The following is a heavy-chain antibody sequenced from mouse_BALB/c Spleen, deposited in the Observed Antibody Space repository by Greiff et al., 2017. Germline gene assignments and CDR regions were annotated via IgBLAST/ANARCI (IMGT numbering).Heavy chain of an antibody. J-gene: IGHJ4*01. V-gene: IGHV5-17*02. Sequence: DVHLVESGGGLVQPGGSRKLSCAASGFTFSSFGMHWVRQAPEKGLEWVAYISSGSSTIYYADTVKGRFTISRDNPKNTLFLQMTSLRSEDTAMYYCARYDNDGLYYAMDYWGQGTSVTVSS. CDR1: GFTFSSFG. CDR3: ARYDNDGLYYAMDY. CDR2: ISSGSSTI. D-gene: IGHD2-4*01.